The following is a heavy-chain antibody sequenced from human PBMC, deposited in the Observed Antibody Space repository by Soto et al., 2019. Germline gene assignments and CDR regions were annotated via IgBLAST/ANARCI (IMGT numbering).Heavy chain of an antibody. CDR3: ARSGSGLYYFDN. Sequence: PSETLSLTCTVSGGSIIGYYWSWIRQSPGKGLEWIGSIYVYGDTYYNPSLESRVSISVDTSKKQASLKLSSVTAADTAVYFCARSGSGLYYFDNWGQGTLVTVSS. D-gene: IGHD6-19*01. V-gene: IGHV4-39*01. J-gene: IGHJ4*02. CDR2: IYVYGDT. CDR1: GGSIIGYY.